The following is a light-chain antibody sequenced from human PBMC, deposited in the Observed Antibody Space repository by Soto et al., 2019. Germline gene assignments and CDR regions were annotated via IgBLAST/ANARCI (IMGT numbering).Light chain of an antibody. CDR2: GAS. V-gene: IGKV3-20*01. Sequence: EIVLTQSPGTLSLSPGERATLSCRASQSVSSSYLAWYQQKPGQAPRLLIYGASSRATGIPDRFSGSGSGKDFTLTISILEPEDFAMYYCQQYGSSPWTFGQGTKVEIK. CDR1: QSVSSSY. J-gene: IGKJ1*01. CDR3: QQYGSSPWT.